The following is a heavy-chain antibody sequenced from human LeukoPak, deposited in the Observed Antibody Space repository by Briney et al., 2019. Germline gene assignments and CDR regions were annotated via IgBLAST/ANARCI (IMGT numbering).Heavy chain of an antibody. CDR1: GYRFTSYW. CDR3: ARHPYAFDI. J-gene: IGHJ3*02. V-gene: IGHV5-51*01. CDR2: IYPGDSDT. Sequence: GESLKISCRGSGYRFTSYWIGWVRPMPGKGLEWMGIIYPGDSDTRYSPSFQGQVTISADKSISTAYLQWSSPKASDTAMYYCARHPYAFDIWGQGTMVTVSS.